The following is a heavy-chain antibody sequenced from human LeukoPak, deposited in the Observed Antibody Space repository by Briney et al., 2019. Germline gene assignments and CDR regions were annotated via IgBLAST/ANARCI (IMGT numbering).Heavy chain of an antibody. CDR2: IIPIFGTA. CDR1: GGTFSSYA. Sequence: EASVKVSCKASGGTFSSYAISWVRQPPGQGLEWVGGIIPIFGTANYAHMFQGRVTIITDESTNTALKERSSLGSEAAAEYYWGRVEARVTILNWFDPWGQGTLVTASS. D-gene: IGHD2-21*02. CDR3: GRVEARVTILNWFDP. V-gene: IGHV1-69*05. J-gene: IGHJ5*02.